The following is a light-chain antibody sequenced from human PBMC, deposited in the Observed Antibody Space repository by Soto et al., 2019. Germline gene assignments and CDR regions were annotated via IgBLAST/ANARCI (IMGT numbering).Light chain of an antibody. J-gene: IGLJ1*01. CDR1: STDFVSYNR. CDR2: EAS. V-gene: IGLV2-18*01. Sequence: QSALTQPPSVSGSPGESVAISCTGTSTDFVSYNRVSWYQQPPGTAPKLIIYEASNRPSGVPDRFSGSKSGNTASLTISGLQAADGADYYCSLYTSENTYVFGTGTKVTV. CDR3: SLYTSENTYV.